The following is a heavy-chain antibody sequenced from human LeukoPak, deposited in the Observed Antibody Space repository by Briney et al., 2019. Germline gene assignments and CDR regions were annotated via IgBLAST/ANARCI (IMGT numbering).Heavy chain of an antibody. Sequence: LEASVKVSCKTSGYTFTNLGINWLRQAPGQGLEWMGWMSPNSGDTGYAQKFQGRVSMTRDIFKSTAYMELSSLRSEDTAIYYCASNPPNTGDFYYWGLGTLVTVSS. J-gene: IGHJ4*02. CDR3: ASNPPNTGDFYY. V-gene: IGHV1-8*01. CDR2: MSPNSGDT. D-gene: IGHD1-1*01. CDR1: GYTFTNLG.